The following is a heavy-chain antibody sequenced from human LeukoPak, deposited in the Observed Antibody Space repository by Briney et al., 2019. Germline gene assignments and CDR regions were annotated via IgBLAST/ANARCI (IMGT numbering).Heavy chain of an antibody. D-gene: IGHD5-24*01. V-gene: IGHV4-59*11. CDR2: IYNSGSP. CDR1: GDAISSHY. CDR3: SRDLAVHGYNGKGDS. Sequence: SETLSLTCTVPGDAISSHYWSWIRQPPGKGLEWIGYIYNSGSPNYSPSLKSRLTMSLDTSKRQFSLKLSSVTAADTAVYYCSRDLAVHGYNGKGDSWGQGTLVTVSS. J-gene: IGHJ4*02.